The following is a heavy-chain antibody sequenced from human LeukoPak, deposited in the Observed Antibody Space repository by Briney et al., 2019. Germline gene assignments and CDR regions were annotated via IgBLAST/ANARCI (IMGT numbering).Heavy chain of an antibody. J-gene: IGHJ6*03. D-gene: IGHD2-15*01. Sequence: GRSLRLSCANSGFTFSSYGMHWVRQVPGKGLEWVTVISHDAKSTYHVDSVKGRFTISRDNSKNTLYLQMNSLRAEDTAVYYCARAVVVAASYYYYMDVWGKGTTVTVSS. CDR2: ISHDAKST. CDR1: GFTFSSYG. CDR3: ARAVVVAASYYYYMDV. V-gene: IGHV3-33*08.